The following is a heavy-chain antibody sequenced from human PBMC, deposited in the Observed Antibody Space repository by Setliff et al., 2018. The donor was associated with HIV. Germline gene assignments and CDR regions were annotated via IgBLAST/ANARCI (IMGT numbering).Heavy chain of an antibody. CDR1: GFTFSSYG. D-gene: IGHD3-10*01. CDR3: ARDRVESLWSGELNYMDV. Sequence: GGSLRLSCAASGFTFSSYGMLWVRQAPGKGLEWVAVIWYDGSNKHHADSVKGRFTISRDNSKNTLYLQMNSLRAEDTAVYYCARDRVESLWSGELNYMDVWGKGTTVTVPS. CDR2: IWYDGSNK. V-gene: IGHV3-33*01. J-gene: IGHJ6*04.